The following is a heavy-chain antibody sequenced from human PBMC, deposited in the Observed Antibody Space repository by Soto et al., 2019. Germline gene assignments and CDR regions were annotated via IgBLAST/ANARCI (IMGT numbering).Heavy chain of an antibody. V-gene: IGHV3-30-3*01. D-gene: IGHD3-16*01. Sequence: GGSVRLSXAASGFTFSSYTMHWVRQAPGKGLEWVAVISYDRSNKYYADSVKGRFTISRDNSKNTLYLQMNSLRAEDTAVYYCARDGPWGSSWENYYYYDGMDVWGQGTTVTVSS. CDR3: ARDGPWGSSWENYYYYDGMDV. CDR1: GFTFSSYT. J-gene: IGHJ6*02. CDR2: ISYDRSNK.